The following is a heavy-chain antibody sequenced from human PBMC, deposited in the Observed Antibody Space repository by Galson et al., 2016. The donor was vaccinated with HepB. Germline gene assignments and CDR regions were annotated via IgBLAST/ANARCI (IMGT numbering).Heavy chain of an antibody. V-gene: IGHV4-30-4*01. Sequence: TLSLTCTVSGGSISSGDYYWSWIRQPPGKGLEWIGYIYYSGSTYYNPSLKSRFTISVDTSKNQFSLKLSSVTPEDTAVYYCARGHLVVPFSFYFDYWGQGSLVTVSS. CDR3: ARGHLVVPFSFYFDY. CDR1: GGSISSGDYY. J-gene: IGHJ4*02. CDR2: IYYSGST. D-gene: IGHD2-15*01.